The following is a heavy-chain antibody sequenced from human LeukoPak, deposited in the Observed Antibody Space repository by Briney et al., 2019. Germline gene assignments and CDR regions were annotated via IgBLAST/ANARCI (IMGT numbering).Heavy chain of an antibody. V-gene: IGHV4-30-2*01. CDR3: ARLSVVNITMAAYDAFDI. J-gene: IGHJ3*02. D-gene: IGHD3-10*01. Sequence: SETLSLTCSVSGASISRGGYFWSWIRQPPGKGLEWMGNIYHSGTTRYNPSLKSRFTISLDRSENQFSLTITSVTAADAAVYYCARLSVVNITMAAYDAFDIWGQGTMVTVSS. CDR2: IYHSGTT. CDR1: GASISRGGYF.